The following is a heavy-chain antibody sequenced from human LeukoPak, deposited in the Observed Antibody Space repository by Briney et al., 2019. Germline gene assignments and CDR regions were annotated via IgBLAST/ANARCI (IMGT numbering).Heavy chain of an antibody. D-gene: IGHD3-3*01. CDR3: ARYDFILISYFDL. CDR2: ISGSGVTT. CDR1: GFTFSNYA. V-gene: IGHV3-23*01. J-gene: IGHJ2*01. Sequence: GGSLRLSCAASGFTFSNYAMSWVRQAPGKGLEWVSGISGSGVTTFYADSVKGRFTISRDNSKNTLYLQMHSLRAEDTAVYYCARYDFILISYFDLWGRGALVTVSS.